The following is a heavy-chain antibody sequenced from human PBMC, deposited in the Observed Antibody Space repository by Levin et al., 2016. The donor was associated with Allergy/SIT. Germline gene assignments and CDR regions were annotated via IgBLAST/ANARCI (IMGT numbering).Heavy chain of an antibody. V-gene: IGHV4-4*02. CDR2: IYHSGST. D-gene: IGHD3-10*01. CDR1: GGSISSSNW. Sequence: SETLSLTCAVSGGSISSSNWWSWVRQPPGKGLEWIGEIYHSGSTNYNPSLKSRVTISVDKSKNQFSLKLSSVTAADTAVYYCAREWRAGALRYYMDVWGKGTTVTVSS. CDR3: AREWRAGALRYYMDV. J-gene: IGHJ6*03.